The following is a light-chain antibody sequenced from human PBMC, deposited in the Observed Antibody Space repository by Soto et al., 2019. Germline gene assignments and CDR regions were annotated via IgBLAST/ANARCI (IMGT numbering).Light chain of an antibody. Sequence: NFMLTQPHSVSESPGKTVTISCTRSSGSIFSQYVQWYQQRPGSAPTTVVSQDNQRPSGVPDRFSGSVDTSSNSASLTISGLKTEDEADYYCQSYDSNNWVFGGGTKFTVL. CDR3: QSYDSNNWV. CDR2: QDN. J-gene: IGLJ3*02. CDR1: SGSIFSQY. V-gene: IGLV6-57*03.